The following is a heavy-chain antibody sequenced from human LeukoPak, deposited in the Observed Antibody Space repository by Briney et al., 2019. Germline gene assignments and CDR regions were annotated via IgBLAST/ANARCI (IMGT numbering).Heavy chain of an antibody. Sequence: GASVKVSCKASGYTFTGYYMHWVRQAPGQGLEWMGRINPNSGGTNYAQKFQGRVTMTRDTSISTAYMELSSLRSEDTAVYYCARDPLNSGSYSVDYYMDVWGKGTTVTVSS. V-gene: IGHV1-2*06. CDR1: GYTFTGYY. CDR2: INPNSGGT. J-gene: IGHJ6*03. CDR3: ARDPLNSGSYSVDYYMDV. D-gene: IGHD1-26*01.